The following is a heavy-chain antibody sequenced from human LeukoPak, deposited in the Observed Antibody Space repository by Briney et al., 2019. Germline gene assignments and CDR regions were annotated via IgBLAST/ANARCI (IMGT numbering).Heavy chain of an antibody. Sequence: ASVKVSCKAPGYPFSDYYIHWVRQAPGQGLEWMGWINPNSGGTNYAQKFQGRVTMTRDTSINTAYMELSRLTSDDTAVYYCARAPVLTAAAQRAWFDPWGQGTLVTVSS. V-gene: IGHV1-2*02. CDR2: INPNSGGT. CDR1: GYPFSDYY. J-gene: IGHJ5*02. CDR3: ARAPVLTAAAQRAWFDP. D-gene: IGHD6-13*01.